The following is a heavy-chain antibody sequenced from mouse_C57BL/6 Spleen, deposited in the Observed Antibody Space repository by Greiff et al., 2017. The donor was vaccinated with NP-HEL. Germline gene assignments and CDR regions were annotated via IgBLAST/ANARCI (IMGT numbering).Heavy chain of an antibody. D-gene: IGHD4-1*01. V-gene: IGHV5-6*01. CDR3: ARHGLGQFAY. CDR1: GFTFSSYG. Sequence: EVQRVESGGDLVKPGGSLKLSCAASGFTFSSYGMSWVRQTPDKRLEWVATISSGGSYTYYPDSVKGRFTISRDNAKNTLYLQMSSLKSEDTAMYYCARHGLGQFAYWGQGTLVTVSA. CDR2: ISSGGSYT. J-gene: IGHJ3*01.